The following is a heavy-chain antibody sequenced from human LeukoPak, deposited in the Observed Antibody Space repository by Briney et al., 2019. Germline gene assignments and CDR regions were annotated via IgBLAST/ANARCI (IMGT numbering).Heavy chain of an antibody. CDR3: ARDQHYYGSGSYWPYYYYGMDV. V-gene: IGHV4-34*01. CDR2: INHSGST. Sequence: SETLSLTCAVYGGSFSGYYWSWIRQPPGKGLEWIGEINHSGSTNYNPSLKSRVTILVDTSKNQFSLKLSSVTAADTAVYYCARDQHYYGSGSYWPYYYYGMDVWGQGTTVTVSS. J-gene: IGHJ6*02. D-gene: IGHD3-10*01. CDR1: GGSFSGYY.